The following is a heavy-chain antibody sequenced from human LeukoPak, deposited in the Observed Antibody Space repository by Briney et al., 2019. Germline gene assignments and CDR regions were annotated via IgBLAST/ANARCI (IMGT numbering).Heavy chain of an antibody. D-gene: IGHD6-13*01. CDR1: GGSFSGYY. CDR3: ASRPGYSSSWYIVYFQH. J-gene: IGHJ1*01. Sequence: SETLSLTCPVYGGSFSGYYWSWIRQPPGKGLEWIEEINHSGSTNYNPSLKSRVTISVDTSKNQFSLKLSSVTAADTAVYYCASRPGYSSSWYIVYFQHWGQGTLVTVSS. CDR2: INHSGST. V-gene: IGHV4-34*01.